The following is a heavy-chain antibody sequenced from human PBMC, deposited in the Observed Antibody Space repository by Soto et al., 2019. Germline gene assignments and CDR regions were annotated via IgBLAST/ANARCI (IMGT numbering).Heavy chain of an antibody. CDR1: GFSFSRHW. J-gene: IGHJ4*02. V-gene: IGHV3-74*01. D-gene: IGHD1-26*01. CDR2: IDNAGVGT. CDR3: ARLGGFAPTHGY. Sequence: EVQLVESGGGVVQPGGSLRLSCAASGFSFSRHWMHWVRQVPGQGLKWVSRIDNAGVGTSYADSVKGRVTMSRDNGKNTFYRQMTDLRVEDTALYFCARLGGFAPTHGYWGQGALVTVSS.